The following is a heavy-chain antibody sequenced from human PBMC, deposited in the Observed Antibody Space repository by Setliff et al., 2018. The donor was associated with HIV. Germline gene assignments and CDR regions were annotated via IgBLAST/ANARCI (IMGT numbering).Heavy chain of an antibody. D-gene: IGHD3-16*01. J-gene: IGHJ6*03. V-gene: IGHV1-24*01. Sequence: ASVKVSCKVSGFTLREVSMHWVRQAPGKGLEWMGYFDPEDGETVYAQKFQGRVTMTEDTSTDTAHMELSGLRSEDTAVYYCARGGRRSYYYYFHMDVWGKGTTVTVSS. CDR3: ARGGRRSYYYYFHMDV. CDR1: GFTLREVS. CDR2: FDPEDGET.